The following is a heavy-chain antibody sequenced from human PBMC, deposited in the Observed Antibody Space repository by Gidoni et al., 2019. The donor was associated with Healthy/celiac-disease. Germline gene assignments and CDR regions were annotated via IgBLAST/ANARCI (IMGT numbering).Heavy chain of an antibody. CDR2: IYHSGST. Sequence: HVQLQESCPGLVQPSETLSLTSAVSGYSIRSGYYWGWIRQPPGKGLEWIGSIYHSGSTYYNPSLKSRVTISVDTSKNQFARKLSSVTAADTAVYYCARGRGWLVSIYYVDYWGQGTLVTVSS. CDR1: GYSIRSGYY. V-gene: IGHV4-38-2*01. CDR3: ARGRGWLVSIYYVDY. D-gene: IGHD6-19*01. J-gene: IGHJ4*02.